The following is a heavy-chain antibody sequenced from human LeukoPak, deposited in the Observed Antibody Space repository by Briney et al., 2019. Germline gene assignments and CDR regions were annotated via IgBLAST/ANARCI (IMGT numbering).Heavy chain of an antibody. D-gene: IGHD6-19*01. CDR2: IYYSGST. CDR1: SXSISSYY. CDR3: ARGGSYASGWYANY. V-gene: IGHV4-59*01. Sequence: SETLSLTCTVSSXSISSYYWSWIRQPPGKGLERIGYIYYSGSTDYNPSLKSRVTISVDTSKNQFSLNLRSVTAADTAVYYCARGGSYASGWYANYWGQGTLVTVSS. J-gene: IGHJ4*02.